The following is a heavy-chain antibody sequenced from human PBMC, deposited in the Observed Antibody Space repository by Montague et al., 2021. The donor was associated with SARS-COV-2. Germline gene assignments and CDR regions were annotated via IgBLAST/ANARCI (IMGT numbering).Heavy chain of an antibody. CDR2: IYYSGTT. Sequence: SETLSLTCTVSGGSISSSDSYWGWIRQPPGKGLEWIGNIYYSGTTYYNPSLKSRITISVDTSNDQFSLKMNSVTAADTAVYFCARLYGSSFDYWGQGTLVTVSS. CDR3: ARLYGSSFDY. V-gene: IGHV4-39*01. J-gene: IGHJ4*02. CDR1: GGSISSSDSY. D-gene: IGHD4-17*01.